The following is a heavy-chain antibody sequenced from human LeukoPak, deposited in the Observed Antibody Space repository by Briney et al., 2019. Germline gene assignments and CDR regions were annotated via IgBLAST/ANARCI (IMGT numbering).Heavy chain of an antibody. CDR1: GYTFTGYY. D-gene: IGHD1-26*01. V-gene: IGHV1-2*02. CDR3: ARDSAGASGSYYS. J-gene: IGHJ4*02. Sequence: ASVKVSCKASGYTFTGYYMHWVRQAPGQGLEWMGWINPNSGGTNYAQKFQGRVTMTRDTSISTAYMELRSLRSDDTAVYYCARDSAGASGSYYSWGQGTLVTVSS. CDR2: INPNSGGT.